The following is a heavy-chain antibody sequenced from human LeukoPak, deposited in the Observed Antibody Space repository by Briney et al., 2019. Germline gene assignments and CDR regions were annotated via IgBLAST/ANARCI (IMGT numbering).Heavy chain of an antibody. D-gene: IGHD5-24*01. Sequence: VVSVKVSCKASGYNFNDYYIYWVRQAPGHGLESMGYIHPDGGSTNYAQKFQGRVTLTRDMSTSTDYLELSSLRSEDTAVYYCARDNSVRDEAWWFNPWGQGTLVTVSS. CDR2: IHPDGGST. V-gene: IGHV1-46*02. J-gene: IGHJ5*02. CDR1: GYNFNDYY. CDR3: ARDNSVRDEAWWFNP.